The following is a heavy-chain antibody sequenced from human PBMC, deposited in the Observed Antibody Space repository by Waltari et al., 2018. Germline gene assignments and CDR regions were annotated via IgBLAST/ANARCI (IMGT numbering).Heavy chain of an antibody. CDR3: ARGPSTGAFDY. CDR1: GYTFTAYF. V-gene: IGHV1-2*02. J-gene: IGHJ4*02. CDR2: IDPNRGVT. Sequence: QVQLVQSGAEVKRPGASVTVSCKPSGYTFTAYFIHWVRQAPQGLEWMGGIDPNRGVTNYEQKFQGRVTMTRDTSISTTYMDLSNLRSDDTAVYYCARGPSTGAFDYWGQGTLVTVSS.